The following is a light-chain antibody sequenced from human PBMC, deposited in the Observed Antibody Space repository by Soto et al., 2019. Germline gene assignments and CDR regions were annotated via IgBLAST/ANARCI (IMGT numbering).Light chain of an antibody. CDR3: LQDYNYPLT. J-gene: IGKJ4*01. Sequence: EIVMTQSPATLSVSPGERATLSCRASQSVNIHLAWYQQKPGQAPRLLIYGASARATGIPAKFSGSGSGTEFTLTISSLQPEDFATYYCLQDYNYPLTFGGGTKVDIK. V-gene: IGKV3D-15*01. CDR1: QSVNIH. CDR2: GAS.